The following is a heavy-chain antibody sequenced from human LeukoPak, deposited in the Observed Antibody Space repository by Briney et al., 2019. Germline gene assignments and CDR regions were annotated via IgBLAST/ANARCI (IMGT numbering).Heavy chain of an antibody. J-gene: IGHJ3*02. V-gene: IGHV3-11*01. D-gene: IGHD2-15*01. CDR3: ARDKLVGAFDI. CDR2: ISSSGSTI. Sequence: GGSLRLSCAASGFTFSNYYMSWIRQAPGKGLEWVSYISSSGSTIYYADSVKGRFTTSRDNAKNSLYLQMNSLRAEDTAVYYCARDKLVGAFDIWGQGTMVTVSS. CDR1: GFTFSNYY.